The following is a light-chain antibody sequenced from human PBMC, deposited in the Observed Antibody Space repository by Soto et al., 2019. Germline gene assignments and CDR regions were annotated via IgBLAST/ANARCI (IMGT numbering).Light chain of an antibody. CDR1: QSVRGY. J-gene: IGKJ1*01. CDR3: QQYGSSLTWT. CDR2: GAS. Sequence: DIVLTQSPATLSLSPGERATLSCRASQSVRGYLAWYQQKPGQAPRLLIYGASSRATGIPDRFSGSGSGTDFTLTISRLEPEDFAVYYCQQYGSSLTWTFGQGTKVAIK. V-gene: IGKV3-20*01.